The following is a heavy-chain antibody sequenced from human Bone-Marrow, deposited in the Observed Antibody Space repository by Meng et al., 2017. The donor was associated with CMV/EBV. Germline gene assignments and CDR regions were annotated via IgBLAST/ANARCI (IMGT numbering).Heavy chain of an antibody. Sequence: GESLKISCSASGFIFTNFAMSWVRQAPGEGLEWVATFSGSADNTYYADSVKGRFSISRDNSKSTVSLQMNSLRAEDTAVYYCAKDYPNHSSSWYYFDYWGQGTLVTVSS. V-gene: IGHV3-23*01. D-gene: IGHD3-22*01. J-gene: IGHJ4*02. CDR1: GFIFTNFA. CDR2: FSGSADNT. CDR3: AKDYPNHSSSWYYFDY.